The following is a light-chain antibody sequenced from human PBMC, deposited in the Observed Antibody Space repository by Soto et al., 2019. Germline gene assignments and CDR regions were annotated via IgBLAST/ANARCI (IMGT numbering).Light chain of an antibody. CDR1: QSVRRSY. CDR2: GAS. V-gene: IGKV3-20*01. J-gene: IGKJ1*01. CDR3: QQYGSPWT. Sequence: EILLTQSPGTLSWSPGERATLSCRASQSVRRSYLAWYKQKPCQAPRLLIYGASSRATGIPDRLSGSGSGTEFTLTISRMAPEDSAVYYCQQYGSPWTFGHGTQVDIK.